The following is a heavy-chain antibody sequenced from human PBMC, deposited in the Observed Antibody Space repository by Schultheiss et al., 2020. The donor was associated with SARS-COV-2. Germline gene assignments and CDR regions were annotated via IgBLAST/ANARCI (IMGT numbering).Heavy chain of an antibody. J-gene: IGHJ3*02. CDR3: ARGGEEDAFDI. Sequence: GGSLRLSCAASGFTFSGYAMSWVRQAPGKGLVWVSRINSDGSSTTYADSVKGRFTISRDNSKNTLYLQMNSLRAEDTAVYYCARGGEEDAFDIWGQGTMVTVSS. D-gene: IGHD3-10*01. V-gene: IGHV3-74*01. CDR1: GFTFSGYA. CDR2: INSDGSST.